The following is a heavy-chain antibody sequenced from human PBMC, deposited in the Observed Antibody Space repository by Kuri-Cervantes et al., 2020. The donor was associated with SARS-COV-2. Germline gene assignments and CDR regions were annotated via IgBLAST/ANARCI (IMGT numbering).Heavy chain of an antibody. V-gene: IGHV3-7*04. J-gene: IGHJ3*02. D-gene: IGHD6-19*01. Sequence: GESLKISCAATEFTLSSYWMSWVRQAPGKGREWVANIKQDGSEKYYVDSVKGRFTTSRDNAKNSLYLQMNSLRAEDTAVYYCARIPGYSSGWLAFDIWGQGTMVTVSS. CDR3: ARIPGYSSGWLAFDI. CDR2: IKQDGSEK. CDR1: EFTLSSYW.